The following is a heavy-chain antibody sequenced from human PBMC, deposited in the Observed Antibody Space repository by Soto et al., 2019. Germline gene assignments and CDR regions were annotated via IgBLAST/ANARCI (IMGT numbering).Heavy chain of an antibody. J-gene: IGHJ4*02. D-gene: IGHD5-18*01. V-gene: IGHV1-3*01. CDR1: GYTFTSYA. CDR3: ARSPGYSYGDY. Sequence: ASVKVSCKASGYTFTSYAMHWVRQAPGQRLEWMGWINAGNGNTKYSQKFQGRVTITRDTSTSTAYTELSSLRSEDTAVYYCARSPGYSYGDYWGQGNLVIVSS. CDR2: INAGNGNT.